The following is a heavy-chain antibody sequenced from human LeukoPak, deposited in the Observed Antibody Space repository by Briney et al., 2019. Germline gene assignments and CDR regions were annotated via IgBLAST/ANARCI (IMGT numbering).Heavy chain of an antibody. CDR1: GFTFSSYS. J-gene: IGHJ3*02. CDR2: ISSSSSYI. CDR3: ARDASYSSGSAFDI. D-gene: IGHD6-19*01. V-gene: IGHV3-21*01. Sequence: GGSLRLSCAASGFTFSSYSMNWVRQAPGKGLEWVSSISSSSSYIYYADSVKGRFTISRDDAKNSLYLQMNSLRAEDTAVYYCARDASYSSGSAFDIWGQGTMVTVSS.